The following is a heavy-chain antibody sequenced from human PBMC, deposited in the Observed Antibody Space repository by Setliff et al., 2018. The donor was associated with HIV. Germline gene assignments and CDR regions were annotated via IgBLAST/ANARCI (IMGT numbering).Heavy chain of an antibody. V-gene: IGHV4-59*11. D-gene: IGHD3-10*01. Sequence: SETLSLTCTVSGGSISSHYWSWIRQPPGKGLEWIGYIFYSGNPNYNPSLKGRVTISLDTSKKQFSLRLRSVTAADTAAYYCARAYGSERPNWFDPWGQGTLVTVSS. J-gene: IGHJ5*02. CDR1: GGSISSHY. CDR3: ARAYGSERPNWFDP. CDR2: IFYSGNP.